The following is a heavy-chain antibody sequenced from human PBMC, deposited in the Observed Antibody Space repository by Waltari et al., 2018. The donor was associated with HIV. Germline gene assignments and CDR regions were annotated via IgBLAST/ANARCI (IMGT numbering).Heavy chain of an antibody. Sequence: EVQLVESGGGLVKPGGSLRLSCAGSGLPLRNAWMSWVRQAPGKGLEWVGRIKSKTDGGTTDYAAPVKGRFTISRDDSKNTLYLQMNSLKTEDTAVYYCTTGVAAAGKTLFDYWGQGTLVTVSS. D-gene: IGHD6-13*01. J-gene: IGHJ4*02. V-gene: IGHV3-15*01. CDR2: IKSKTDGGTT. CDR1: GLPLRNAW. CDR3: TTGVAAAGKTLFDY.